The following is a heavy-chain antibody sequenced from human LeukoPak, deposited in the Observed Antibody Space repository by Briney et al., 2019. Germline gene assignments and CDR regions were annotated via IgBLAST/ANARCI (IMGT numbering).Heavy chain of an antibody. D-gene: IGHD1-7*01. CDR3: ASTWNYLYFDY. CDR1: GCTFSSYA. V-gene: IGHV3-23*01. J-gene: IGHJ4*02. Sequence: GGSLRLSCAASGCTFSSYAMSWVRQAPGKGLEWVSAISGSGGSTYYADSVKGRFTISRDNAKNSVYLQMNSLRAEDTAVYYCASTWNYLYFDYWGQGTLVTVSS. CDR2: ISGSGGST.